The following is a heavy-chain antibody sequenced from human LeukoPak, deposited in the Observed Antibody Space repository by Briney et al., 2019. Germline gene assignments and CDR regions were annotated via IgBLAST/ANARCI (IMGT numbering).Heavy chain of an antibody. CDR3: ARVIPSPY. V-gene: IGHV3-74*01. CDR1: GFTFSTHW. CDR2: INSDGSTT. Sequence: GGSLRLSCVASGFTFSTHWMHWVRQAPGKGLLWVSRINSDGSTTNYADSVRGRFTISRDNAKNTVYLQMNRLRAEDTAVYYCARVIPSPYWGQGTLVTVSP. J-gene: IGHJ4*02.